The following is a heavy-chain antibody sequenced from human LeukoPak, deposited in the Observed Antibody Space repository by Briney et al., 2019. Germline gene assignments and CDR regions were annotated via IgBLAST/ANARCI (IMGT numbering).Heavy chain of an antibody. Sequence: GGSLRLSCAASGFTFSSYAMSWVRPAPGKGLEWVSAISGSGGSTYYADSVKGRFTISRDNSKNTLYLQMNSLRAEDTAVYYCAKEVVVVPAAMGVDYWGQGTLVTVSS. CDR1: GFTFSSYA. CDR3: AKEVVVVPAAMGVDY. D-gene: IGHD2-2*01. V-gene: IGHV3-23*01. J-gene: IGHJ4*02. CDR2: ISGSGGST.